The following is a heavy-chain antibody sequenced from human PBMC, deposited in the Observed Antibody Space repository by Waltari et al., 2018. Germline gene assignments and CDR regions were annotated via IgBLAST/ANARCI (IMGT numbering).Heavy chain of an antibody. CDR1: H. D-gene: IGHD5-12*01. V-gene: IGHV4-39*01. CDR2: IYYGGNT. J-gene: IGHJ2*01. Sequence: HGGWIRQPPGKGLEWIGSIYYGGNTYYNPSLQSRVTISVDTSKNQFSLSLSSVTAADTAVYYCARPVGGYSDYDSWFFDLWGRGTLVTVSS. CDR3: ARPVGGYSDYDSWFFDL.